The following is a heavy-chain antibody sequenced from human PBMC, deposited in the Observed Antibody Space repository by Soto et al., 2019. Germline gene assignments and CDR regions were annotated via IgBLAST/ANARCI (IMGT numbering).Heavy chain of an antibody. D-gene: IGHD3-10*01. J-gene: IGHJ4*02. CDR2: FRSSGDDGTT. CDR1: GFTFSSYA. Sequence: GGSLRLSCAASGFTFSSYAMHWVRQAPGKGLEWVSGFRSSGDDGTTYYADSVKGRFTISRDNSKNTLFLQMDNLRAEDTAIYYCAKKVNSGSGSQYFDYWGQGTLVTVSS. V-gene: IGHV3-23*01. CDR3: AKKVNSGSGSQYFDY.